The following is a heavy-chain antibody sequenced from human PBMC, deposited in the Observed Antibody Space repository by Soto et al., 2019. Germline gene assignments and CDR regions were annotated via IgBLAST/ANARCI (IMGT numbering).Heavy chain of an antibody. D-gene: IGHD6-13*01. J-gene: IGHJ4*02. CDR1: GFTFSSYG. CDR3: ARPTYSSSWDGVYFDY. Sequence: VQLVESGGGVVQPGRSLRLSCAASGFTFSSYGMHWVRQAPGKGLEWVAVIWYDGSNKDYADSVKGRFTISRDNSKNALYLQMNSLRAEDTAVYYCARPTYSSSWDGVYFDYWGQGTLVTVSS. V-gene: IGHV3-33*01. CDR2: IWYDGSNK.